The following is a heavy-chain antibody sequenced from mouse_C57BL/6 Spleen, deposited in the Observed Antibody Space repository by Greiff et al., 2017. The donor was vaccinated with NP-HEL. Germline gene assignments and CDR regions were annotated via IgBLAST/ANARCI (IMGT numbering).Heavy chain of an antibody. V-gene: IGHV1-50*01. CDR1: GYTFTSYW. D-gene: IGHD2-4*01. Sequence: VQLQQSGAELVKPGASVKLSCKASGYTFTSYWMQWVKQRPGQGLEWIGEIDPSDSYTNYNQKFKGKATLTVDTSSSTAYMQLSSLTSEDAAVYYWARRYDYPDYWGQGTTLTVSS. J-gene: IGHJ2*01. CDR2: IDPSDSYT. CDR3: ARRYDYPDY.